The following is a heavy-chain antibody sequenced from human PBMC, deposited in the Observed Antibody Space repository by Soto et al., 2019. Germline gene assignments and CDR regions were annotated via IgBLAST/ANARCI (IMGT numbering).Heavy chain of an antibody. V-gene: IGHV4-34*01. J-gene: IGHJ6*02. D-gene: IGHD5-12*01. Sequence: LSLTCAVYGGSFSGYYWSWIRQPPGKGLEWIGEINHSGSTNYNPSLKSRVTISVDTSKNQFSLKLSSVTAADTAVYYCARLKYSGYDYRYYYYGMDVWGQGTTVTVS. CDR3: ARLKYSGYDYRYYYYGMDV. CDR2: INHSGST. CDR1: GGSFSGYY.